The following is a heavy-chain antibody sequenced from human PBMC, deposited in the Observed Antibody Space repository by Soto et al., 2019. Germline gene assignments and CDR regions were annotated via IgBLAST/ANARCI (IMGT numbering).Heavy chain of an antibody. CDR1: GGTFSSYA. CDR3: ARDNRPGPYYYYGMDA. Sequence: SVKVSCKASGGTFSSYAISWVRQAPGQGLEWMGGIIPIFGTANYAQKFQGRVTITADESTSTAYMELSSLRSEDTAVYYCARDNRPGPYYYYGMDAWGQGTTVTVSS. V-gene: IGHV1-69*13. D-gene: IGHD3-10*01. J-gene: IGHJ6*02. CDR2: IIPIFGTA.